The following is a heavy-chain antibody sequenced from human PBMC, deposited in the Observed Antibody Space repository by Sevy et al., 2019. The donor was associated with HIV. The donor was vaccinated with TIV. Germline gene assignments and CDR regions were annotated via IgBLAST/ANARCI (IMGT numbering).Heavy chain of an antibody. CDR1: GFAFRKFG. Sequence: GGSLRLSCVASGFAFRKFGMHWVRQAPGKGLEWVATISFDASNKHYADSVKGRFTISRDNFQNSLFLQMNSLRPEDTAVYYCALERLSSDVAEYFQNWGQGTLVTVSS. CDR2: ISFDASNK. D-gene: IGHD1-1*01. CDR3: ALERLSSDVAEYFQN. V-gene: IGHV3-30*03. J-gene: IGHJ1*01.